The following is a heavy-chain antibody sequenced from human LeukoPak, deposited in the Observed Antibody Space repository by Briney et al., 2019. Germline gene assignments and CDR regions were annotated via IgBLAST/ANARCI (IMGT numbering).Heavy chain of an antibody. J-gene: IGHJ5*02. Sequence: SETLSLTCAVSGYSISSGYYWGWIRQPPGKGLEWIGSIYHSGSTYYNPSLKSRVTISVDTSKNRFSLKLSSVTAADTAVYYCARLRRDFWSGYLNWFDPWGQGTLVTVSS. V-gene: IGHV4-38-2*01. CDR2: IYHSGST. CDR1: GYSISSGYY. D-gene: IGHD3-3*01. CDR3: ARLRRDFWSGYLNWFDP.